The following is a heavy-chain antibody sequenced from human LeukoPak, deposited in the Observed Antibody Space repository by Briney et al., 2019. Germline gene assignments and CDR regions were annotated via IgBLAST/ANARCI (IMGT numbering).Heavy chain of an antibody. CDR3: ARDPSQGDEAFDI. D-gene: IGHD3-10*01. CDR2: INSKNGDT. V-gene: IGHV1-2*02. CDR1: GYTFTGYY. J-gene: IGHJ3*02. Sequence: ASVTVSYKASGYTFTGYYMHWVRQAPGQGLEWMGWINSKNGDTRSAQQFQGRVTMTRDTSTSTAYMELSRLTSDDTAVYYCARDPSQGDEAFDIWGQGTMVTVSS.